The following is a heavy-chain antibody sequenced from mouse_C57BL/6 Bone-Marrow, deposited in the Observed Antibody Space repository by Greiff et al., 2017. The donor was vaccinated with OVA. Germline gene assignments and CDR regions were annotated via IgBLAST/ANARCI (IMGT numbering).Heavy chain of an antibody. V-gene: IGHV1-74*01. Sequence: VQLQQPGAELVKPGASVKVSCKASGYTFTSYWMHWVKQRPGQGLEWIGRIHPSDSDTNYNQKFKGKATLTVDKSSSTAYMQLSSLTSEDSAVYYWAILYYDYAWFAYWGQGTLVTVSA. CDR2: IHPSDSDT. J-gene: IGHJ3*01. CDR3: AILYYDYAWFAY. CDR1: GYTFTSYW. D-gene: IGHD2-4*01.